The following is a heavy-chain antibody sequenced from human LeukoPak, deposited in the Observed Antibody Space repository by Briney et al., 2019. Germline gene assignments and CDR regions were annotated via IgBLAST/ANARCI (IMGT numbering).Heavy chain of an antibody. J-gene: IGHJ4*02. CDR1: GGSISSSSYY. CDR3: ARVTSGTGFDY. CDR2: IYYSGST. Sequence: PSETLSLTCTVSGGSISSSSYYWGWIRQPPGKGLEWIGSIYYSGSTYYNPSLKSRVTMSVDTSKNQFSLKLSSVTAADTAVYYCARVTSGTGFDYWGQGTLVTVSS. V-gene: IGHV4-39*07. D-gene: IGHD1-14*01.